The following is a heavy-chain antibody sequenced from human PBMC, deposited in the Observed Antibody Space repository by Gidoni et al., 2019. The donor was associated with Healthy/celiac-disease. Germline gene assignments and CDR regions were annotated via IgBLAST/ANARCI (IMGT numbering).Heavy chain of an antibody. Sequence: EVQLVESGGGLVQPGRSLRLSCTASGFNFGDYAMSWFRQAPGKGLEWVGFIRSKADGGTTEYAASVKGRFTISRDDSKSIAYLQMNSLKTEDTAVYYCTRLIVVVVAATSHDAFDIWGQGTMVTVSS. V-gene: IGHV3-49*03. D-gene: IGHD2-15*01. J-gene: IGHJ3*02. CDR1: GFNFGDYA. CDR3: TRLIVVVVAATSHDAFDI. CDR2: IRSKADGGTT.